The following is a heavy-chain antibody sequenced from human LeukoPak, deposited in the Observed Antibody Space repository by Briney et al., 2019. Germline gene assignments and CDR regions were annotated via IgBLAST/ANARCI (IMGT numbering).Heavy chain of an antibody. D-gene: IGHD1-26*01. CDR2: VGGNGGAT. CDR3: AKGYSGSYRSYFDY. Sequence: GGSLRLSCAASGFTFSSCAMTWVRQAPGKGLEWVSTVGGNGGATYYADSVKGRFTISRDNPKNTLYLQMNTLRAEDTAVYYCAKGYSGSYRSYFDYRGQGSLVTVSS. CDR1: GFTFSSCA. V-gene: IGHV3-23*01. J-gene: IGHJ4*02.